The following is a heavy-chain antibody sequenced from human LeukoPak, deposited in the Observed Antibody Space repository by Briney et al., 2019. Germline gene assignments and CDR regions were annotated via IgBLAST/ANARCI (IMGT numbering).Heavy chain of an antibody. CDR3: AYYDSSGHDAFDI. J-gene: IGHJ3*02. D-gene: IGHD3-22*01. CDR1: GFTFSSYA. V-gene: IGHV3-23*01. Sequence: GGSLGLSCAASGFTFSSYAMSWVRQAPGKGLEWVSAISGSGGSTYYADSVKGRFTISRDNSKNTLYLQMNSLRAEDTAVYYCAYYDSSGHDAFDIWGQGTMVTVSS. CDR2: ISGSGGST.